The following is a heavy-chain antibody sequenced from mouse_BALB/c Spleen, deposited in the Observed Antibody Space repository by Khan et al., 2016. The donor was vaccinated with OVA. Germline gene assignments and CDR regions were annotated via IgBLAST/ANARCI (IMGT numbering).Heavy chain of an antibody. D-gene: IGHD4-1*01. V-gene: IGHV5-17*02. CDR1: GFTFSSFG. CDR2: INSGSSTI. CDR3: ARGNWAY. Sequence: EVELVESGGGLVQPGGSRTLSCAASGFTFSSFGMHWVRQAPEKGLEWVAYINSGSSTIYYADPVKGRFTISRDNPKNTLFLQMTSLRSEDTAMYYCARGNWAYWGQGTTRTVSS. J-gene: IGHJ2*01.